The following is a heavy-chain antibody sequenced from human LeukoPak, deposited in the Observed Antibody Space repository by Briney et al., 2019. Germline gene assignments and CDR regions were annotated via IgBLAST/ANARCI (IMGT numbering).Heavy chain of an antibody. J-gene: IGHJ3*02. CDR2: FDPEDGET. CDR3: ATVKVVVIAIGAFDI. V-gene: IGHV1-24*01. CDR1: GYTLTELS. D-gene: IGHD2-21*01. Sequence: ASVKVSCKVSGYTLTELSMHWVRQAPGKGLEWMGGFDPEDGETIYAQKFQGRVTMTEDTSTDTAYMGLSSLRSEDTAVYYCATVKVVVIAIGAFDIWGQGTMVTVPS.